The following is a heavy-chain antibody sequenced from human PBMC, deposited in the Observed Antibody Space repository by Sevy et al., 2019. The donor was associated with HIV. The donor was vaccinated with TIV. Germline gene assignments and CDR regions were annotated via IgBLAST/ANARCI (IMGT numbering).Heavy chain of an antibody. D-gene: IGHD3-22*01. CDR3: ARQLGDYYDSSGYSYFDY. CDR1: GFTFSSYW. CDR2: IKQDGSEK. V-gene: IGHV3-7*01. Sequence: GGSLRLSCAASGFTFSSYWMSWVRQAPGKGLEWVANIKQDGSEKYYVDFVKGRFTISRDNAKNSLYLQMNSLRAEDTAVYYCARQLGDYYDSSGYSYFDYWGQGTLVTVSS. J-gene: IGHJ4*02.